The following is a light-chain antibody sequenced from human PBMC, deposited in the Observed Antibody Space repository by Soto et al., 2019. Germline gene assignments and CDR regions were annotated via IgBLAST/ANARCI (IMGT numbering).Light chain of an antibody. CDR1: SSDVGGYDY. J-gene: IGLJ1*01. V-gene: IGLV2-14*01. CDR3: SSLTSGSTRV. CDR2: EVT. Sequence: QSVLTQPASVSGSPGQSITISCTDTSSDVGGYDYVSWYQQHPDKAPKLIVYEVTHRPSGVSNRFSGSKSGNTASLTISGLQAEDEADYYCSSLTSGSTRVFGTGTKLTVL.